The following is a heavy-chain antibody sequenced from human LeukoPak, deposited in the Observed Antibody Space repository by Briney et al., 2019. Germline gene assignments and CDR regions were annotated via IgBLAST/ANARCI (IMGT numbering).Heavy chain of an antibody. CDR2: IYYSGST. Sequence: SETLSLTCTVSGGSISSYYWSWIRQPPGKGLEWIGYIYYSGSTNYNPSPKSRVTISVDTSKNQFSLKLSSVTAADTAVYYCARARDREGFGELSLDYWGQGTLVTVSS. D-gene: IGHD3-10*01. CDR3: ARARDREGFGELSLDY. CDR1: GGSISSYY. V-gene: IGHV4-59*01. J-gene: IGHJ4*02.